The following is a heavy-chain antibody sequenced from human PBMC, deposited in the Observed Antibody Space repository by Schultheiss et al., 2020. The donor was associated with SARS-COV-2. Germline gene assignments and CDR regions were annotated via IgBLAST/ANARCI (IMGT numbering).Heavy chain of an antibody. Sequence: SETLSLTCTVSGGSISSSSYYWGWIRQPPGKGLEWIGSIYYSWSTYYNPSLKSRVTISVDTSKNQFSLKLSSVTAADTAVYYCATSPPHITGEDYWGQGTLVTVSS. V-gene: IGHV4-39*01. J-gene: IGHJ4*02. D-gene: IGHD7-27*01. CDR3: ATSPPHITGEDY. CDR2: IYYSWST. CDR1: GGSISSSSYY.